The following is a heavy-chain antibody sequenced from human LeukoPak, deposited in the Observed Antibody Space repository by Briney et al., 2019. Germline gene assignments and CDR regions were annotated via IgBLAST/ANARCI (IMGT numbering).Heavy chain of an antibody. V-gene: IGHV4-34*01. CDR3: ARGLSPSGYGDYGAIDY. CDR2: INHSGST. J-gene: IGHJ4*02. CDR1: GGSFSGYY. D-gene: IGHD4-17*01. Sequence: ESSETLSLTCAVYGGSFSGYYWSWIRRPPGKGLEWIGEINHSGSTNYNPSLKSRVTISVDTSKNQFSLRLSSVTAADTAVYYCARGLSPSGYGDYGAIDYWGQGTLVTVSS.